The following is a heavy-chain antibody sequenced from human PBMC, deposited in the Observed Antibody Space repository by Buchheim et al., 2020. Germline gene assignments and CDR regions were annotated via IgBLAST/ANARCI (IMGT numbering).Heavy chain of an antibody. CDR1: GDSMERGGFY. Sequence: QVQLQESGPGLAKPSQTLSLTCTVSGDSMERGGFYWNWIRQHPGMGLEFIGYMYNSGSTYFNPSLRSRVTISADTPKNQFSLKLSSVTAADTAVYFCARGTPRYYFDFWGQGTL. J-gene: IGHJ4*02. V-gene: IGHV4-31*03. CDR3: ARGTPRYYFDF. D-gene: IGHD3-10*01. CDR2: MYNSGST.